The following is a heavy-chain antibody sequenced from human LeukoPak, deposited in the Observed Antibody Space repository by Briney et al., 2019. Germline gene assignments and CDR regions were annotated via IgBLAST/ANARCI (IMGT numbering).Heavy chain of an antibody. D-gene: IGHD3-22*01. J-gene: IGHJ4*02. CDR2: IYYSGST. CDR3: ARIDYYDSSGFLVDY. Sequence: SETLSLTCTVSGGSISSYYWSWIRQPPGKGLEWIGYIYYSGSTNYNPSLKSRVTISVDTSKNQSSLKLSSVTAADTAVYYCARIDYYDSSGFLVDYWGQGTLVTVSS. V-gene: IGHV4-59*01. CDR1: GGSISSYY.